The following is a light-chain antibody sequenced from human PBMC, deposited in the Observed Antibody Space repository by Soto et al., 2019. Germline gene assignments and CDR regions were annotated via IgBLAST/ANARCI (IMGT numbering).Light chain of an antibody. CDR1: ASNIGAGYE. CDR2: GHN. Sequence: QSVLTQPPSVSGAPGQRVTISCTGNASNIGAGYEVHWYQQPPGKAPKLLISGHNIRPSGVPDRFFGSKSGTSASLAINGLQAEDEADYYCQSYDSSLSAVVFGGGTKLTVL. J-gene: IGLJ2*01. V-gene: IGLV1-40*01. CDR3: QSYDSSLSAVV.